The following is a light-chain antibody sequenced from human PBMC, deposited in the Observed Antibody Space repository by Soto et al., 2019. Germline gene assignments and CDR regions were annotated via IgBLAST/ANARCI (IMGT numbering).Light chain of an antibody. J-gene: IGKJ3*01. CDR1: QSVSSSY. Sequence: EIVLTQSPGTLSLSPGERATLSCRASQSVSSSYLAWYQQKPGQAPMLLIYGASSRATGIPDRFSGSGSGTDFTLTISRLEPEDFAVYYCQQYGSSPTFGPGTKVDIK. CDR2: GAS. V-gene: IGKV3-20*01. CDR3: QQYGSSPT.